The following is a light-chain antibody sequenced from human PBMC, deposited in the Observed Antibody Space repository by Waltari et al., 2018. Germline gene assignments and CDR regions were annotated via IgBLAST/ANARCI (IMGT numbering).Light chain of an antibody. Sequence: DVVMTQSPLSLPVTLGLPASISCRSSQSLVHSDGNTYLNWFHQRPGQSPRRLISKVSNRDSGVPDRFSGSGSGTDFTLKISRVEAEDVGVYYCMQGTHWPRTFGQGTKVEIK. J-gene: IGKJ1*01. V-gene: IGKV2-30*02. CDR2: KVS. CDR3: MQGTHWPRT. CDR1: QSLVHSDGNTY.